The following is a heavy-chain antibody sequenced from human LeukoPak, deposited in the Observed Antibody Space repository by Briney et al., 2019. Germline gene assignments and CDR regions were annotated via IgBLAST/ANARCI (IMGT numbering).Heavy chain of an antibody. Sequence: GGSLRLSCAASGFIFNNSGMGWVRQAPGRGLEWVSALSASGLTAYYGDSVKGRFTISRDNAKNTLYLHMSSLRGEDTAIYYCTENTWGRGTRVTVSS. CDR2: LSASGLTA. CDR1: GFIFNNSG. J-gene: IGHJ4*02. CDR3: TENT. V-gene: IGHV3-23*01.